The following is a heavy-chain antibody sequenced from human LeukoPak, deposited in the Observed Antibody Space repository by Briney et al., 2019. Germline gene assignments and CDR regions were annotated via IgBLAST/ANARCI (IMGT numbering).Heavy chain of an antibody. V-gene: IGHV4-39*07. D-gene: IGHD3-10*01. CDR2: MYYSGSP. J-gene: IGHJ5*02. CDR1: GGSISSYY. Sequence: SETLSLTCTVSGGSISSYYWGWIRQPPGKRLEWIGSMYYSGSPYYNPSLKSRVTMSIDTSKNQFSLKLSSVTAADTAVYYCARPDGSGSRFDPWGQGTLVTVSS. CDR3: ARPDGSGSRFDP.